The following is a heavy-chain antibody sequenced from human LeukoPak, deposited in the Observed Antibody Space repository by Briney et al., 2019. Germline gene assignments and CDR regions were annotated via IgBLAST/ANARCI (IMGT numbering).Heavy chain of an antibody. J-gene: IGHJ3*02. CDR1: GFTFSSYA. V-gene: IGHV3-48*01. CDR3: ARRIAAAGTSFDI. CDR2: ISSSSSTI. Sequence: GGSLRLSCAASGFTFSSYAINWVRQAPGKGLEWVSYISSSSSTIYYADSVKGRFTISRDNAKNSLYLQMNSLRAEDTAVYYCARRIAAAGTSFDIWGQGTMVTVSS. D-gene: IGHD6-13*01.